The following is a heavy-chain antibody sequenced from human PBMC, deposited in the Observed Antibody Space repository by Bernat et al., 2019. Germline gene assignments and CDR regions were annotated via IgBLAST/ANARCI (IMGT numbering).Heavy chain of an antibody. V-gene: IGHV1-69*09. J-gene: IGHJ4*02. CDR3: ARTPRYCSGGSCYSLFDY. CDR1: GYTFTSYY. D-gene: IGHD2-15*01. CDR2: IIPILGIA. Sequence: QVQLVQSGAEVKKPRASVKVSCKASGYTFTSYYMHWVRQAPGQGLEWMGRIIPILGIANYAQKFQGRVTITADKSTSTAYMELSSLRSEDTAVYYCARTPRYCSGGSCYSLFDYWGQGTLVTVSS.